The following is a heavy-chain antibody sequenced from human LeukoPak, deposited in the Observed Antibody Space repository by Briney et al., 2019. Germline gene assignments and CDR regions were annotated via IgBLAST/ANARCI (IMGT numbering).Heavy chain of an antibody. J-gene: IGHJ4*02. CDR1: GGSISSYY. CDR2: IYYSGGT. Sequence: SETLSLTCTVSGGSISSYYWSWIRQPPGKGLEWIGYIYYSGGTNYNPSLKSRVTISVDTSKNQFSLKLSSVTAADTAVYYCARDKAQLWLDYWGQGTLVTVSS. CDR3: ARDKAQLWLDY. V-gene: IGHV4-59*01. D-gene: IGHD5-18*01.